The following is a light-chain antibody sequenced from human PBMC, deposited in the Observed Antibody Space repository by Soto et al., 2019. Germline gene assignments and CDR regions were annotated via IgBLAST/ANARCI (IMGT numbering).Light chain of an antibody. J-gene: IGLJ1*01. CDR1: SSKIGANT. CDR3: AAWDDSLYGRV. CDR2: NND. Sequence: QSALTQPPSASGTPGQRVTISCSGSSSKIGANTVNWYQQLPGTAPKLLISNNDQRPSGVPDRFSGSKSGTSASLAISGLQSEDDADYYCAAWDDSLYGRVFGSGTKVTVL. V-gene: IGLV1-44*01.